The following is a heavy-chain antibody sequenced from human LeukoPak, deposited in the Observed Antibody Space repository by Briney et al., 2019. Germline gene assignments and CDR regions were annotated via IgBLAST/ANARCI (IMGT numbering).Heavy chain of an antibody. Sequence: GSLRLSCAASGFTFSSYGMHWVRQAPGKGLEWVAVISYDGSNKYYADSVKGRFTISRDNSKNTLYLQMNSLRAEDTAVYYCAKDFRGYSSSWYELGWFDPWGQGTLVTVSS. CDR2: ISYDGSNK. D-gene: IGHD6-13*01. J-gene: IGHJ5*02. CDR3: AKDFRGYSSSWYELGWFDP. V-gene: IGHV3-30*18. CDR1: GFTFSSYG.